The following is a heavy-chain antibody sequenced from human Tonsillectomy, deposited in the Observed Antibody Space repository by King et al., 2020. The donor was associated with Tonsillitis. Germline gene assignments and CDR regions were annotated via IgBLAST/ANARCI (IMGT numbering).Heavy chain of an antibody. V-gene: IGHV2-70*01. CDR3: ARIHNDFWSGYADF. CDR2: LDWVDDK. J-gene: IGHJ4*02. Sequence: TLKESGPALVKPTQTLTLTCTFSGISLSTSGMCVSWIRQPPGKALDWLALLDWVDDKYYSTSLNTRLTISKDTSKNQVVLTMTNMDPEDTATYYCARIHNDFWSGYADFWGRGTLVTVSS. D-gene: IGHD3-3*01. CDR1: GISLSTSGMC.